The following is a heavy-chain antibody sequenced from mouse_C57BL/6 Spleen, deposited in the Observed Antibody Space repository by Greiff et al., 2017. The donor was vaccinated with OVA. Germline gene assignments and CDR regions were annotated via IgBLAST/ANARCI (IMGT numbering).Heavy chain of an antibody. CDR3: ARSTVVAEGVPFAY. Sequence: EVKLMESGPGMVKPSQSLSLTCTVTGYSITSGYDWHWIRHFPGNKLEWMGYISYSGSTNYNPSLKSRISITHDTSKNHFFLKLNSVTTEDTATYYCARSTVVAEGVPFAYWGQGTLVTVSA. J-gene: IGHJ3*01. CDR1: GYSITSGYD. V-gene: IGHV3-1*01. CDR2: ISYSGST. D-gene: IGHD1-1*01.